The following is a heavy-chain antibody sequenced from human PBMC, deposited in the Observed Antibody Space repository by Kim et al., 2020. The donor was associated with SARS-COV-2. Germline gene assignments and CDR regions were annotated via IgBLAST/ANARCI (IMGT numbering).Heavy chain of an antibody. CDR3: AREITMIVVVISNWFDP. V-gene: IGHV3-23*01. Sequence: VKGRFTNSRDNSKNTLYLERNSLRAEDTAVYYCAREITMIVVVISNWFDPWGQGTLVTVSS. D-gene: IGHD3-22*01. J-gene: IGHJ5*02.